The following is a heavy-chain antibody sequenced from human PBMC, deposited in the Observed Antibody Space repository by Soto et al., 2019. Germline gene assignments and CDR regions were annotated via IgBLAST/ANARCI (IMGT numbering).Heavy chain of an antibody. CDR1: GGCFSGYY. CDR2: INHSGST. V-gene: IGHV4-34*01. CDR3: ARGLYYYDTDSPYVW. J-gene: IGHJ4*02. Sequence: PSETLSLTCAVYGGCFSGYYWSWIRQRPGKGLEWIGEINHSGSTNYNPSLKSRVTISVDTSKNQFSLKLSSVKAADTAVYYCARGLYYYDTDSPYVWWGQGTLFTVTS. D-gene: IGHD3-22*01.